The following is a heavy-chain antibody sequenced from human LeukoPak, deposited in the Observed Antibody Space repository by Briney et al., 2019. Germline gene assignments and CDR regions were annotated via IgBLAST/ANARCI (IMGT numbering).Heavy chain of an antibody. CDR2: ISDDGSSS. CDR3: ARESYDYVWGSYFYFDY. J-gene: IGHJ4*02. Sequence: GGSLRLSCAASGFTFSSYWMHWVRQAPEKGLVWVSRISDDGSSSNYADSVKGRFTISRDNSKNTLYLQMNSLRAEDTAVYYCARESYDYVWGSYFYFDYWGQGTLVTVSS. V-gene: IGHV3-74*01. CDR1: GFTFSSYW. D-gene: IGHD3-16*01.